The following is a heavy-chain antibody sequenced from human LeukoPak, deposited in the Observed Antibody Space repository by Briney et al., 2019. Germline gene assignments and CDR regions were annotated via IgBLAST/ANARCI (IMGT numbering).Heavy chain of an antibody. CDR2: INAGNGNT. Sequence: ASVKVSCKASGYTFSSYAMQWVRQAPGQRLEWMGWINAGNGNTKYSQKFQDRITFTSDTSASTAYMELSSLRSEDTAVYYCAIHCSGGSCSRSYYFDYWGQGTLVTVSS. J-gene: IGHJ4*02. CDR1: GYTFSSYA. D-gene: IGHD2-15*01. CDR3: AIHCSGGSCSRSYYFDY. V-gene: IGHV1-3*01.